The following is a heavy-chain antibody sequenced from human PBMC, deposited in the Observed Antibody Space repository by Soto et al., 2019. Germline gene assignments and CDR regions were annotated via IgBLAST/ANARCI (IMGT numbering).Heavy chain of an antibody. CDR3: SRGGPTSTYCGAVTTYGMDV. CDR1: GGTSNNYA. J-gene: IGHJ6*02. V-gene: IGHV1-69*01. CDR2: IIPMSGAA. Sequence: QVELVQSGAEVKKPGSSVKVSCKASGGTSNNYAISWVRQAPGQGLEWMGAIIPMSGAAKYAQRFQGRVTIAADEATSTAYMELHSLRSDDTAVYCCSRGGPTSTYCGAVTTYGMDVWGQVTTGTVSS. D-gene: IGHD2-21*01.